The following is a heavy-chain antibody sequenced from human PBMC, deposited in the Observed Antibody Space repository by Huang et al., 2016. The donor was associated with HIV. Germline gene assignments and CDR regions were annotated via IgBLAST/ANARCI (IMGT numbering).Heavy chain of an antibody. CDR1: GGTFSKYA. J-gene: IGHJ4*02. CDR2: IIPMFGTP. D-gene: IGHD4-17*01. Sequence: QVQLVQSGAEVKTPGSSVKVSCKASGGTFSKYAISWVRQAPGQGREWMGGIIPMFGTPNYARKFQGRVTITADDSTSTTYVEVSSLRSEDTALYYCARGQLGSYGDYDVLYWGQVTLVTVSS. CDR3: ARGQLGSYGDYDVLY. V-gene: IGHV1-69*13.